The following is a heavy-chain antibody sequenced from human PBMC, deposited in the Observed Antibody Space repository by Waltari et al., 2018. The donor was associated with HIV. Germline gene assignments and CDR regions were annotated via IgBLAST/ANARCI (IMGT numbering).Heavy chain of an antibody. CDR2: ISYDGGNK. J-gene: IGHJ4*02. CDR1: GFTFRGYE. V-gene: IGHV3-30*18. D-gene: IGHD4-17*01. Sequence: QVQLVESGGGVVHPGRSLRLSCAASGFTFRGYEMHWVRQAPGKGLEWVAVISYDGGNKYYADSVKGRFTISRDNSKNTLYLQMNSLRAEDTAVYYCAKVKPDYGDYLYYFDYWGQGTLATVSS. CDR3: AKVKPDYGDYLYYFDY.